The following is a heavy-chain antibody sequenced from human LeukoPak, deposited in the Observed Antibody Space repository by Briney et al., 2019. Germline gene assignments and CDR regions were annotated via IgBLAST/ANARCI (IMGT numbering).Heavy chain of an antibody. CDR3: ARGSTETRRDDFWSGHNPTDYYYGMDV. V-gene: IGHV4-30-2*01. CDR1: GGSISSGGYS. J-gene: IGHJ6*02. Sequence: SETLSLTCAVSGGSISSGGYSWSWIRQPPGKGLEWIGYIYHSGSTYYNPSLKSRVTISVDRSKNQFSLKLSSVTAADTAVYYCARGSTETRRDDFWSGHNPTDYYYGMDVWGQGTTVTVSS. D-gene: IGHD3-3*01. CDR2: IYHSGST.